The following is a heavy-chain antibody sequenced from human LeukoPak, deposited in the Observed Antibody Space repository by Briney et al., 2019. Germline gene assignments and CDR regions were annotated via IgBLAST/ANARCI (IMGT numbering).Heavy chain of an antibody. V-gene: IGHV4-38-2*02. D-gene: IGHD3-10*01. CDR1: GYSISSGYY. Sequence: SETLSLTCTVSGYSISSGYYWGWIRQPPGKGLEWIGSIYHSGSTYYNPSLKSRVTISVDTSKNQFSLKLSSVTAADTAVYYCARDMNHYYGSGSYTAFDIWGQGTMVTVSS. CDR2: IYHSGST. J-gene: IGHJ3*02. CDR3: ARDMNHYYGSGSYTAFDI.